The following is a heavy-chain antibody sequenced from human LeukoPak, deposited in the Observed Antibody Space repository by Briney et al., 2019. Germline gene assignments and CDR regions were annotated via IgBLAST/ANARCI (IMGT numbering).Heavy chain of an antibody. Sequence: SVKVSCKASGGTFSSYAISWVRQAPGQGLEWMGGIIPIFGTANYAQKFQGRVTITTDESTSTAYMELSSMRSEDTAVYYCARGGFTEAYYYYMDVWGKGTTVTVSS. CDR2: IIPIFGTA. CDR3: ARGGFTEAYYYYMDV. J-gene: IGHJ6*03. CDR1: GGTFSSYA. D-gene: IGHD1-26*01. V-gene: IGHV1-69*05.